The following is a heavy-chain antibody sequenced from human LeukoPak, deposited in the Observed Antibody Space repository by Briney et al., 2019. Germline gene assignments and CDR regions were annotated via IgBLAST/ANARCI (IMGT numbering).Heavy chain of an antibody. V-gene: IGHV4-4*07. CDR3: GRGPNSFDYYDSSGPFDY. CDR1: GGSISSYY. CDR2: IYTSGST. Sequence: PSETLSLTCTVSGGSISSYYWSWIRQPAGKGLEWIGRIYTSGSTNYNPSLKSRVTMSVDTSKNQFSLKLSSVTAADTAVYYCGRGPNSFDYYDSSGPFDYWGQGTLVTVSS. D-gene: IGHD3-22*01. J-gene: IGHJ4*02.